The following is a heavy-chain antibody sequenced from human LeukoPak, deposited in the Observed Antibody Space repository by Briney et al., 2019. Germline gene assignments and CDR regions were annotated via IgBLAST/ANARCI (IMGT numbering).Heavy chain of an antibody. V-gene: IGHV3-7*01. J-gene: IGHJ5*02. CDR2: IKQDGSEK. CDR1: GFTFSSYW. D-gene: IGHD3-16*01. CDR3: ARDSSLDRGYNRFDP. Sequence: GGSLRLSCAASGFTFSSYWMSWVRQAPGKGLEWVANIKQDGSEKYYVDSVKGRFTISRDNAKNSLYLQMNSLRAEDTAVYYCARDSSLDRGYNRFDPWGQGTLVTVSS.